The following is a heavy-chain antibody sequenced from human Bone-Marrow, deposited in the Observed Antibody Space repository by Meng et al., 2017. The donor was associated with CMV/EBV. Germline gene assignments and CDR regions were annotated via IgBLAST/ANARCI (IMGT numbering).Heavy chain of an antibody. D-gene: IGHD4-11*01. V-gene: IGHV3-74*03. J-gene: IGHJ4*02. CDR1: GFTFETYW. CDR2: INAEGTMI. CDR3: ASSRGYSNYLTYY. Sequence: GESLKISCGASGFTFETYWMHWVRQAPGKGLVWVSRINAEGTMITYADSVKGRFTISRDNAKNSLYLQMNILRAEDTAVYYCASSRGYSNYLTYYRGQGTLVTVSS.